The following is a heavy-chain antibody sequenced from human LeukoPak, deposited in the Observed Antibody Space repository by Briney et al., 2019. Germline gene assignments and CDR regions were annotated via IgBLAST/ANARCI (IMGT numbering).Heavy chain of an antibody. D-gene: IGHD3/OR15-3a*01. CDR3: ARLPYDFRAFDI. CDR1: GFTFSSYA. J-gene: IGHJ3*02. Sequence: GRSLRLSCAASGFTFSSYAMHWVRQAPGKGLEWVAVISYDGSNKYYADSVKGRFTISRDNSKNTLYLQMNSLRAEDTAVYYCARLPYDFRAFDIWGQGTMVTVSS. V-gene: IGHV3-30-3*01. CDR2: ISYDGSNK.